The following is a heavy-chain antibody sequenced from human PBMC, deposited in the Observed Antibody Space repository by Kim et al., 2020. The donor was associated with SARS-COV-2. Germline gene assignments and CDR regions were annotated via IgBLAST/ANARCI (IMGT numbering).Heavy chain of an antibody. J-gene: IGHJ3*02. CDR1: GGSISSSSYY. D-gene: IGHD6-19*01. V-gene: IGHV4-39*07. Sequence: SETLSLTCTVSGGSISSSSYYWGWIRQPPGKGLEWIGSIYYSGSTYYNPSLKSRVTISVDTSKNQFSLKLSSVTAADTAVYYCARVGSGYGDAFDIWGQGTMVTVSS. CDR2: IYYSGST. CDR3: ARVGSGYGDAFDI.